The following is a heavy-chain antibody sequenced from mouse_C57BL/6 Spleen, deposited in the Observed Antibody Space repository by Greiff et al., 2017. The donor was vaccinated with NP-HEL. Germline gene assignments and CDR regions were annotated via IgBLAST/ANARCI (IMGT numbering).Heavy chain of an antibody. Sequence: VQLQQSGPELVKPRASVKISCKASGYAFSSSWMNWVKQRPGKGLEWIGRIYPGDGDTNYNGKFKGKATLTADKSSSTAYMQLSSLTSEDSAVYFCARARYDYDGFDYWGQGTTLTVSS. V-gene: IGHV1-82*01. J-gene: IGHJ2*01. D-gene: IGHD2-4*01. CDR1: GYAFSSSW. CDR2: IYPGDGDT. CDR3: ARARYDYDGFDY.